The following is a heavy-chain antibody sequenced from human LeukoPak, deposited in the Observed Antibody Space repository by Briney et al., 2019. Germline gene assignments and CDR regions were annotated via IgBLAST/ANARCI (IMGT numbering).Heavy chain of an antibody. V-gene: IGHV3-64*01. J-gene: IGHJ4*02. CDR3: ANRAKHSGWYSY. Sequence: GGSLRLSCAASGFTFSSYAMHWVRQAPGKGLEYVSAISSNGGSTYYANSVKGRFTISRDNSKNTLYLQMNSLRAEDTAVYYCANRAKHSGWYSYWGQGTLVTVSS. D-gene: IGHD6-19*01. CDR1: GFTFSSYA. CDR2: ISSNGGST.